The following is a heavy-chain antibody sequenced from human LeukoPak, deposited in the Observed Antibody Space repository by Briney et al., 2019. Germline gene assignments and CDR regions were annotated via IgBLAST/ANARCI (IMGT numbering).Heavy chain of an antibody. D-gene: IGHD6-19*01. CDR1: GYSFTDFD. J-gene: IGHJ4*02. V-gene: IGHV1-8*01. Sequence: VASVRVSCKSSGYSFTDFDINWVRQAPGQGLEWMGWMNPNSGNTGYAQKFQGRVTMTRNTSISTAYMELSSLRSEDTAVYYCARDLYSSGRDHGYWGQGTLVTVSS. CDR2: MNPNSGNT. CDR3: ARDLYSSGRDHGY.